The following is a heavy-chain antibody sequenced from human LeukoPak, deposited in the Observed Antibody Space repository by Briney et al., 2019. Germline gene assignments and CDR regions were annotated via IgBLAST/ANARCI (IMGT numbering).Heavy chain of an antibody. V-gene: IGHV1-2*02. Sequence: GASVKVSCKASGYTFTGYYMHWVRQAPGQGLEWMGWINPNSGGTNYAQKFQGRVTMTRDTSISTAYMELSRLRSDDTAVYYCARGIAVAGSGFDWFDPWGQGTLVTVSS. J-gene: IGHJ5*02. CDR2: INPNSGGT. CDR3: ARGIAVAGSGFDWFDP. CDR1: GYTFTGYY. D-gene: IGHD6-19*01.